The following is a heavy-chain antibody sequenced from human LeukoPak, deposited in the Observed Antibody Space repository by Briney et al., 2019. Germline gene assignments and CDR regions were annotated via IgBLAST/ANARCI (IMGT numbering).Heavy chain of an antibody. CDR2: SSGSARNT. J-gene: IGHJ4*02. V-gene: IGHV3-23*01. CDR1: GLTFSRHG. CDR3: AKREGDNSGPFEN. Sequence: GGSLRLSCATSGLTFSRHGMSWVRQAPGRGLEWVSGSSGSARNTYYVDSVKGRFTISRDNFNSILYLQMNSLRAEDTALYYCAKREGDNSGPFENWGQGTLVTVSS. D-gene: IGHD4-23*01.